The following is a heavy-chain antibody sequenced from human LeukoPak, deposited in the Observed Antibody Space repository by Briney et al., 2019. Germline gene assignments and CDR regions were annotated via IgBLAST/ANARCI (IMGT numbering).Heavy chain of an antibody. CDR3: ARGGGYGWDY. J-gene: IGHJ4*02. CDR1: GFTFTTYG. V-gene: IGHV3-7*01. CDR2: IKQDGSEK. Sequence: HPGGSLRLSCATSGFTFTTYGMNWVRQAPGKGLEWVANIKQDGSEKYYVDSVKGRFTISRDNSKSSLYLQMNSLRADDTAVYYCARGGGYGWDYWGQGTLVTASS. D-gene: IGHD5-12*01.